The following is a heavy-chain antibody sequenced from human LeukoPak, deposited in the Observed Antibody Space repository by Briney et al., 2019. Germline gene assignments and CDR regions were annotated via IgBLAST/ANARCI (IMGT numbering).Heavy chain of an antibody. J-gene: IGHJ4*02. CDR2: INIGGSST. V-gene: IGHV3-74*01. CDR1: GFTFSNYW. CDR3: ASFAYSSGWYS. Sequence: PGGSLRLSCAASGFTFSNYWMHWVRQAPGQGRVWVSRINIGGSSTSYADSVKGRFAISRDNAKNTLYLQMNSLRAEDTAVYYCASFAYSSGWYSWGQGTLVTVSS. D-gene: IGHD6-19*01.